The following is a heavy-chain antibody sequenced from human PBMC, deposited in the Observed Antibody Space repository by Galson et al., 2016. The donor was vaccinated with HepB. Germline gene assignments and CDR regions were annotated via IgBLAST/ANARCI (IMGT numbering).Heavy chain of an antibody. Sequence: SLRLSCAASGFTFSDYGMHWVRQAPGKGLEWVTLISYDGSHKFQADSVKGRLTISRDNSKNTLFLQMNSRRAEDTAVYYCARGSERYCDGTDCRYYSYYYMDVWGKGTTVTVSS. CDR2: ISYDGSHK. J-gene: IGHJ6*03. D-gene: IGHD2-21*01. CDR1: GFTFSDYG. V-gene: IGHV3-30*03. CDR3: ARGSERYCDGTDCRYYSYYYMDV.